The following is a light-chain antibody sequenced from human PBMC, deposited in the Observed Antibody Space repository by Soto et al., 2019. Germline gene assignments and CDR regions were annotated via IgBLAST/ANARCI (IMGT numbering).Light chain of an antibody. CDR1: QYINTR. V-gene: IGKV3-11*01. CDR2: KTS. CDR3: HQRQSWPRT. J-gene: IGKJ1*01. Sequence: EVVLTQSPATLSSFPGYRVTLSCRASQYINTRLAWYQHRPGQAPRLLIYKTSIRAAGIPARFSASGTGTDFTLTISDVQHEDFAVYYCHQRQSWPRTFGQVTKVDIK.